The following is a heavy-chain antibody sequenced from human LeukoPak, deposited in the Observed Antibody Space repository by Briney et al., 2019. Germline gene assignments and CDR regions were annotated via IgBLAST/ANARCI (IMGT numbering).Heavy chain of an antibody. CDR2: ISSSGSTI. Sequence: GGSLRLSCAASGFTFSDYYMSWIRQAPGKGLEWVSYISSSGSTIYYADSVKGRFTISRDNSKNTLYLQMNSLRAEDTAVYYCAKDGSAAAGSEVDYWGQGTLVTVSS. V-gene: IGHV3-11*01. J-gene: IGHJ4*02. CDR3: AKDGSAAAGSEVDY. D-gene: IGHD6-13*01. CDR1: GFTFSDYY.